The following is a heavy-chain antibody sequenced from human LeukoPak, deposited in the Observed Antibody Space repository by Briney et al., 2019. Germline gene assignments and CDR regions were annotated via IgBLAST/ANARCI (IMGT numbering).Heavy chain of an antibody. V-gene: IGHV1-69*04. J-gene: IGHJ6*02. CDR3: ARDRRIFHNPVPIFYYYGMDV. D-gene: IGHD2/OR15-2a*01. Sequence: GASVKVSCKASGGTFSSYAISWVRQAPGQGLEWMGRIIPIFGIANYAQKFQGRVTITAYKSTSTAYMELSSLRSEDTAVYYCARDRRIFHNPVPIFYYYGMDVWGQGTTVTVSS. CDR1: GGTFSSYA. CDR2: IIPIFGIA.